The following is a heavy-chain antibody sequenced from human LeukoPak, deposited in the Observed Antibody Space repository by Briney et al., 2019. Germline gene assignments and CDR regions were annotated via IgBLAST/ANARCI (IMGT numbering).Heavy chain of an antibody. CDR3: ARESTRYFDSLNWFDP. D-gene: IGHD3-9*01. CDR1: GGSFSGYY. J-gene: IGHJ5*02. Sequence: SETLSLTCAVYGGSFSGYYWSWMRQPPGKGLEWIGEINHSGSTNYNPSLKSRVTISVDTSKNQFSLKLSSVTAAETAVYYCARESTRYFDSLNWFDPGGQGTLVIVSS. V-gene: IGHV4-34*01. CDR2: INHSGST.